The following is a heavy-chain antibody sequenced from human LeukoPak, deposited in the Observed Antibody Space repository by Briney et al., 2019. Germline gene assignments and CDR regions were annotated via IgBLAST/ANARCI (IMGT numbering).Heavy chain of an antibody. CDR3: ARAVGQVTSPPDY. CDR2: VNTKIEAT. Sequence: ASVKVSCKASGYSFTDFYIHWVRQVPGQGLEWMGWVNTKIEATHYPPKFQGRVTMTRDTSISTAYMELSSLTFDDTAVYYCARAVGQVTSPPDYWGQGTLVTVSS. D-gene: IGHD1-26*01. J-gene: IGHJ4*02. CDR1: GYSFTDFY. V-gene: IGHV1-2*02.